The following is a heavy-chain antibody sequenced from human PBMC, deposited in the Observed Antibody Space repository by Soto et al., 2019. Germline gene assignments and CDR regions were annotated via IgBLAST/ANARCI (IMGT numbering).Heavy chain of an antibody. CDR3: AKDITFGGVIAEYGMDV. J-gene: IGHJ6*02. Sequence: EVQLLESGGGLVQPGGSLRLSCAASGFTFSSYAMSWVRQAPGKGLEWVSGISGSGGRTYYADSVKGRFTIPRDNSKNTLYLQMNSLRAEDTAVYYCAKDITFGGVIAEYGMDVWGQGTTVTVSS. CDR2: ISGSGGRT. D-gene: IGHD3-16*02. CDR1: GFTFSSYA. V-gene: IGHV3-23*01.